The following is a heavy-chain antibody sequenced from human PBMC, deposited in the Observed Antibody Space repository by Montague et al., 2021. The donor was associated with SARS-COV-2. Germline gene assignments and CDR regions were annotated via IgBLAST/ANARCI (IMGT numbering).Heavy chain of an antibody. J-gene: IGHJ6*02. CDR2: IYYSGNT. V-gene: IGHV4-39*01. Sequence: SETLSLTCTVSGGSITSSAYFWSWIRQSPGKGLEWIGTIYYSGNTYSNPSLKSLLTISMDTSKSQVSLKINSVTAADTAVYFCASLGSPEYCGVDCYLRDYGTDVWGQGTRVTASS. CDR3: ASLGSPEYCGVDCYLRDYGTDV. CDR1: GGSITSSAYF. D-gene: IGHD2-21*02.